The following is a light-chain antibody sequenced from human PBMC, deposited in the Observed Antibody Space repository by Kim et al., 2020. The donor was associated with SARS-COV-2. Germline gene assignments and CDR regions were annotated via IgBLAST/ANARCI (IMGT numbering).Light chain of an antibody. CDR2: SNN. Sequence: QSVLTQPPSASATPGQRVTISCSGSSSNIGSFYVYWYQHLPGRAPKLLVYSNNQRPSGVPNRFSGSKSGTSASLAISGLQSEDEGDYYCAVWDGTLRGLGLFGGGPQRPVL. J-gene: IGLJ2*01. CDR1: SSNIGSFY. CDR3: AVWDGTLRGLGL. V-gene: IGLV1-47*02.